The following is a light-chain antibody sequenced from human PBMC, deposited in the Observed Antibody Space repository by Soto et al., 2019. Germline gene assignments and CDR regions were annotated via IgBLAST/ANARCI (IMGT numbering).Light chain of an antibody. J-gene: IGKJ1*01. CDR1: QTIYSN. V-gene: IGKV3-15*01. CDR3: QQYQNLWT. Sequence: EIVIAQSPATPSVSSGEKATLPFRAGQTIYSNVAWYQQRPGQAPRLLIYRASTRATGVPARFSGSGSGTEFTLTISGLQSEDFALYHCQQYQNLWTFGQGTKVDIK. CDR2: RAS.